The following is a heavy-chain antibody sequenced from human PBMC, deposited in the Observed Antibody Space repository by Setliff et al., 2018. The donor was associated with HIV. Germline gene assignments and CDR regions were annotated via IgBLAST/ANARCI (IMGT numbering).Heavy chain of an antibody. V-gene: IGHV1-2*02. Sequence: ASVKVSCKASGYIFTGYYMHWVRRAPGQGFEWMGWINPDNGRTQYGQKFQGRLTLTRDTSIRTAYMELSGLTFDDTAMYYCARVPPLKAFGGVISLYYFDYWGQGTQVTVSS. D-gene: IGHD3-16*02. CDR2: INPDNGRT. J-gene: IGHJ4*02. CDR1: GYIFTGYY. CDR3: ARVPPLKAFGGVISLYYFDY.